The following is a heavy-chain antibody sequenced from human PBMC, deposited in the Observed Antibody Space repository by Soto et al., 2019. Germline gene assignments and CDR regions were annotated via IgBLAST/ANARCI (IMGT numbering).Heavy chain of an antibody. J-gene: IGHJ6*03. Sequence: QVLLQQWGAGLLKSSETLSLTCAVYGGSFSGYYWTWIRQPPGKGLEWIGEINHSGSTNYNPSLKSLVAMSVDSSKSQFSLKLSPVDAAETAVYYCARGGAGDFWSGYYKYCYMDVWGKGTTVIVS. V-gene: IGHV4-34*01. CDR1: GGSFSGYY. CDR3: ARGGAGDFWSGYYKYCYMDV. CDR2: INHSGST. D-gene: IGHD3-3*01.